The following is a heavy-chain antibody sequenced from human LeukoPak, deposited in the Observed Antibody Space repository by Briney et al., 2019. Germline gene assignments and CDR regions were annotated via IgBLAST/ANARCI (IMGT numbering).Heavy chain of an antibody. V-gene: IGHV4-59*01. J-gene: IGHJ5*02. D-gene: IGHD3-22*01. CDR3: ARGLLADYDSSVLDWFDP. CDR2: IYYSGST. Sequence: SETLSLTCTVSGGSISSYYWSWIRQPPGKGLEWIGYIYYSGSTNYNPSLKSRVTISVDTSKNQFSLKLSSVTAADTAVYYCARGLLADYDSSVLDWFDPWGQGTLVTVSS. CDR1: GGSISSYY.